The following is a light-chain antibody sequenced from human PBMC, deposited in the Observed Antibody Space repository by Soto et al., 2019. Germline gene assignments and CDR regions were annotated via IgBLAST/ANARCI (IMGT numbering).Light chain of an antibody. CDR2: EVR. CDR3: SSYTTSTTRV. CDR1: NSDIGAYNQ. J-gene: IGLJ3*02. Sequence: QSALTQPASVSGSPGQSITISCTGTNSDIGAYNQVSWYQHHPGKAPKLMIYEVRNRPSGVSNRFSASKSGNTASLIISGLHPEDEADYYCSSYTTSTTRVFGGGTKLTVL. V-gene: IGLV2-14*01.